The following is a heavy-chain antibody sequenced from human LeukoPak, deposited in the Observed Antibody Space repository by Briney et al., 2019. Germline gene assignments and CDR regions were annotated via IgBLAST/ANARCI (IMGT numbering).Heavy chain of an antibody. CDR3: ARHSRREGYYYDSSGYHYFDY. CDR2: IYYSGST. Sequence: SQTLSLTCTVSGGSISSGDYYRSWIRQPPGKGLEWIGYIYYSGSTYYNPSLKSRVTISVDTSKNQFSLKLSSVTAADTAVYYCARHSRREGYYYDSSGYHYFDYWGQGTLVTVSS. J-gene: IGHJ4*02. V-gene: IGHV4-30-4*08. D-gene: IGHD3-22*01. CDR1: GGSISSGDYY.